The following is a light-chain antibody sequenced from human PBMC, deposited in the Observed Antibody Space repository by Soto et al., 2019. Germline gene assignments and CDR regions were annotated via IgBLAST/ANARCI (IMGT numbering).Light chain of an antibody. CDR1: QSISSW. CDR3: QQYSSYSPYT. Sequence: DIQMTQSPSTLSASVGDRVTITCRASQSISSWLAWYLQKPGKAPKLLIYKASTLHDGVPSRFSGSGSGTEFTLTISSLQPDDFAIYYCQQYSSYSPYTFGQGTKLEIK. J-gene: IGKJ2*01. V-gene: IGKV1-5*03. CDR2: KAS.